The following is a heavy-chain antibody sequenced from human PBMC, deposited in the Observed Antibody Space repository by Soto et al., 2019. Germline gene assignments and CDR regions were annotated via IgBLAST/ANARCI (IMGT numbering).Heavy chain of an antibody. D-gene: IGHD1-1*01. Sequence: QVQHVQSGAELKKPGASVRVSCKASGYIFTNYAIHWVRQAPGQRLEWMAWINAGNGNTKYSQSFQGRLTVTRDTSATTVYMELSSLKFEDTAVYYCAREQQLDTGNFDYWGQGTLVTVSS. CDR3: AREQQLDTGNFDY. J-gene: IGHJ4*02. CDR1: GYIFTNYA. V-gene: IGHV1-3*01. CDR2: INAGNGNT.